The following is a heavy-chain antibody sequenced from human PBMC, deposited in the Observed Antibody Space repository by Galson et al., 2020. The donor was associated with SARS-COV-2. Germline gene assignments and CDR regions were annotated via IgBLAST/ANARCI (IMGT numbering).Heavy chain of an antibody. Sequence: SGGSLRLSCAASGFTFSSYSMTWVRQAPGKGLEWVSSISSSSYIYDADSVKGRFTISRDNAKNSLYLQMNSLRAEDTAVYYCARAATNYYDSSGYYSVPFDYWGQGTLVTVSS. J-gene: IGHJ4*02. V-gene: IGHV3-21*01. CDR2: ISSSSYI. D-gene: IGHD3-22*01. CDR1: GFTFSSYS. CDR3: ARAATNYYDSSGYYSVPFDY.